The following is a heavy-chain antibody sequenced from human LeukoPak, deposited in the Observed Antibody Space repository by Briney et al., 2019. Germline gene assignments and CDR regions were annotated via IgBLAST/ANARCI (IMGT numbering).Heavy chain of an antibody. D-gene: IGHD1-26*01. CDR1: GFTFDDYA. J-gene: IGHJ1*01. Sequence: PGGSLRLSCAASGFTFDDYAMHWVRQPPGKGLEWVSLITWDYRTFYADSVKGRFTISRDNIKSSLYLQLNSLRSEDTAFYYCAKVPSEMFSGSYAPPGEWGQGTLVTVSS. CDR3: AKVPSEMFSGSYAPPGE. CDR2: ITWDYRT. V-gene: IGHV3-43D*03.